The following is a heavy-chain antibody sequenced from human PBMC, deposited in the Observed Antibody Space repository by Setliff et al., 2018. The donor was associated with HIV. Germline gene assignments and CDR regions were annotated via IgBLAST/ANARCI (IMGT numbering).Heavy chain of an antibody. J-gene: IGHJ4*02. CDR1: GGSFSGYY. CDR2: INHSGST. CDR3: ARRGMWSYETGGNPTATFDY. V-gene: IGHV4-34*01. Sequence: SETLSLTCAVYGGSFSGYYWSWIRQPPGKGLEWIGEINHSGSTNYNPSLKSRVTISVDTSKNQFSLKLSSVTAADTAVYYCARRGMWSYETGGNPTATFDYWGQGVLVTVSS. D-gene: IGHD2-8*02.